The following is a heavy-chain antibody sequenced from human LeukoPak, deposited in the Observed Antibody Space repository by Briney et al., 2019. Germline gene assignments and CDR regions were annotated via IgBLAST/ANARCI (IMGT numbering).Heavy chain of an antibody. V-gene: IGHV1-18*01. CDR1: GYTFTSYG. CDR3: ARASPTIFGVVIRPCYYYGMDV. CDR2: ISAYNGNT. Sequence: ASVKVSCKASGYTFTSYGISWVRQAPGQGLEWMGWISAYNGNTNYAQKLQGRVTMTTDTSTSTAYMELRSLRSDDTAVYYCARASPTIFGVVIRPCYYYGMDVWGQGTTVTVSS. D-gene: IGHD3-3*01. J-gene: IGHJ6*02.